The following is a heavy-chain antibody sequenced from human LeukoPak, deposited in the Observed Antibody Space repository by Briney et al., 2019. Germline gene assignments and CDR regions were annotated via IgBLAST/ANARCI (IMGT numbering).Heavy chain of an antibody. Sequence: PGGSLRLSCAASGFTFSSYAMHWVRQAPGKGLEWVAVISYDGSNKYYADSVKGRFTISRDNSKNALYLQMNSLRAEDTAVYYCARDLGYCSSTSCPHDAFDIWGQGTMVTVSS. J-gene: IGHJ3*02. CDR3: ARDLGYCSSTSCPHDAFDI. CDR2: ISYDGSNK. D-gene: IGHD2-2*01. CDR1: GFTFSSYA. V-gene: IGHV3-30-3*01.